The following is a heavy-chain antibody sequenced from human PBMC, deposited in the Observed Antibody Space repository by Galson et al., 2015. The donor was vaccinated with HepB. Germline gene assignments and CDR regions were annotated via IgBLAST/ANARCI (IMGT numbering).Heavy chain of an antibody. D-gene: IGHD3-22*01. CDR2: MNQDGGQR. CDR3: GKDVVDSGGSYAGSDP. CDR1: KVSLDSSW. Sequence: SLRLSCAASKVSLDSSWMSWVRQAPGKGLEWVARMNQDGGQRYYLESVRGRFTISRDNAKNSVYLQMNTLRAEDTAVYYCGKDVVDSGGSYAGSDPWGQGTLVTVSS. V-gene: IGHV3-7*03. J-gene: IGHJ5*02.